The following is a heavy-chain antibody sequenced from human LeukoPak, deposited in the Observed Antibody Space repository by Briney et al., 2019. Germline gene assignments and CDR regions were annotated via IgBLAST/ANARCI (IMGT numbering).Heavy chain of an antibody. CDR2: INAGNDNT. D-gene: IGHD6-19*01. Sequence: GASVKVSCKASGYTFTTYTIHWVRQAPGQRLEWMGWINAGNDNTKYSQKFQDRVTITRDTSASTAYMELSSLRSEDTAVYYCASSLVGIAVAGTLWYYGMDVWGQGTTVTVSS. J-gene: IGHJ6*02. CDR3: ASSLVGIAVAGTLWYYGMDV. CDR1: GYTFTTYT. V-gene: IGHV1-3*01.